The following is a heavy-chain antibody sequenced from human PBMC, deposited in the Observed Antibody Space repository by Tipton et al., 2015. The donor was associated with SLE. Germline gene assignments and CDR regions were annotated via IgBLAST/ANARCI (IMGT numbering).Heavy chain of an antibody. V-gene: IGHV4-59*01. CDR3: ARRSYYDSSGYYDY. J-gene: IGHJ4*02. D-gene: IGHD3-22*01. Sequence: TLSLTCTVSGGSISSYYWSWIRQPPGKGLEWIGYIYYRGSTNYNPSLKSRVTISVDTSKNQFSLKLSSATAADTAVYYCARRSYYDSSGYYDYWGQGTLVTVSS. CDR1: GGSISSYY. CDR2: IYYRGST.